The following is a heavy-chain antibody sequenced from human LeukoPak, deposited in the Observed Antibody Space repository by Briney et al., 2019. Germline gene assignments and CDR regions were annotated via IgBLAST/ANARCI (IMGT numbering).Heavy chain of an antibody. CDR2: ISWNSGSV. J-gene: IGHJ3*02. CDR3: AKAQYNNRSWYGGAFDI. Sequence: GRSLRLSCAASGFTFDDYAIHWVRQPPGKGLEWVSGISWNSGSVGYVDSVKGRFTISRDNAKNSLYLQMNSLRAEDMALYYCAKAQYNNRSWYGGAFDIWGQGTMVTVSS. D-gene: IGHD6-13*01. CDR1: GFTFDDYA. V-gene: IGHV3-9*03.